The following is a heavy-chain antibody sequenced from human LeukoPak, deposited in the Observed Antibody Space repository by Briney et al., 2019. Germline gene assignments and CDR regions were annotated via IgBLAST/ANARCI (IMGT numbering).Heavy chain of an antibody. CDR3: ARGDDSGYYDYFDY. CDR2: IYTGGNT. CDR1: GFTFSSYA. J-gene: IGHJ4*02. D-gene: IGHD3-22*01. Sequence: GGSLRLSCAASGFTFSSYAMNWVRQAPGKGLEWVSTIYTGGNTYYAASVKGRFTISRDFSKNTVFLHMNSLRAEDTAMYYCARGDDSGYYDYFDYWGQGALVTVSS. V-gene: IGHV3-23*05.